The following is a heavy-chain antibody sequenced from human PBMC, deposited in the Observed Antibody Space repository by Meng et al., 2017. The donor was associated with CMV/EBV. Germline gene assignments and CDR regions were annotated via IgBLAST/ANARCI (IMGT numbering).Heavy chain of an antibody. V-gene: IGHV5-51*01. CDR1: GYSFTSYW. CDR3: ARSVELWATWQPDY. Sequence: KVSCKGSGYSFTSYWIGWVRQRPGKGLEWMGIIYPGDSDTRYSPSFQGQVTISADKSISTAYLQWSSLKASDTAMYYCARSVELWATWQPDYWGQGTLVTVSS. CDR2: IYPGDSDT. J-gene: IGHJ4*02. D-gene: IGHD5-18*01.